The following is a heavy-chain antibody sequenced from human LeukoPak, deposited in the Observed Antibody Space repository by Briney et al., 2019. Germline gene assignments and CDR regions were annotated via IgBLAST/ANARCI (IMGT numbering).Heavy chain of an antibody. CDR1: GFTVGSNY. J-gene: IGHJ4*02. CDR2: IYSGGGT. V-gene: IGHV3-53*01. CDR3: ASLTGYSSSWYEFDY. D-gene: IGHD6-13*01. Sequence: GGSLRLSCAASGFTVGSNYMNWVRQAPGKGLEWVSVIYSGGGTYYADSVKGRFTISRDNSKNTLYLQMNSLRAEDTAMYYCASLTGYSSSWYEFDYWGQGTLVTVSS.